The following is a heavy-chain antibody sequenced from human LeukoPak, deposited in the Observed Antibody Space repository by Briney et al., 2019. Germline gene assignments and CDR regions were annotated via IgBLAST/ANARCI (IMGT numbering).Heavy chain of an antibody. J-gene: IGHJ4*02. D-gene: IGHD6-13*01. Sequence: WASVKVSCKASGYTFTSYAMHWVRQAPGQRLEWMGWINAGNGNTKYSQKFQGRVTITRDTSASTAYMELSSLRSEDTAVYYCARDIAAAAVGGWGQGTLVTVSS. CDR1: GYTFTSYA. CDR3: ARDIAAAAVGG. CDR2: INAGNGNT. V-gene: IGHV1-3*01.